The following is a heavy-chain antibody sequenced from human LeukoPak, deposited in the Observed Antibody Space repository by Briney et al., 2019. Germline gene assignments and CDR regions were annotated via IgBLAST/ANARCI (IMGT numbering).Heavy chain of an antibody. CDR3: ARAPVHSSSWLDP. D-gene: IGHD6-13*01. Sequence: PSETLSLTCAVYGGSFSGYYWSWIRQPPGKGLEWIGEINHSGSTNYNPSLKSRVTISVDTSKNQFSLKLSSVTAADTAVYYCARAPVHSSSWLDPWGQGTLVTVSS. V-gene: IGHV4-34*01. CDR1: GGSFSGYY. J-gene: IGHJ5*02. CDR2: INHSGST.